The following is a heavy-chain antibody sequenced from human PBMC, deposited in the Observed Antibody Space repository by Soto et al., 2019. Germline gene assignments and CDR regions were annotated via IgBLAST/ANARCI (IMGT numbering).Heavy chain of an antibody. D-gene: IGHD6-13*01. CDR2: IDPSDSYT. V-gene: IGHV5-10-1*01. J-gene: IGHJ6*02. CDR3: ARXSDTAAGHYYYYYGMDV. Sequence: GESMKISCKGSGYSFTNYWISWVRQMPGKGLEWMGRIDPSDSYTNYSPSFQGHVTISADKSISTAYLQWSSLKASDTAMYYCARXSDTAAGHYYYYYGMDVWGQGTTVTVSS. CDR1: GYSFTNYW.